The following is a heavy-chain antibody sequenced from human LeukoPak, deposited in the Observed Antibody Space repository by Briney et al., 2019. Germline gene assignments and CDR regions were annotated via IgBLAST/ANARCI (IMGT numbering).Heavy chain of an antibody. D-gene: IGHD2-8*01. Sequence: PETLSLTCAVYGGSFSGYYWSWIRQPPGKGLEWIGEINHSGSTNYNPSLKSRVTISVDTSKNQFSLKLSSVTAADTAVYYCARAGIVLMVYAIAAYNYFDYWGQGTLVTVSS. V-gene: IGHV4-34*01. CDR2: INHSGST. CDR3: ARAGIVLMVYAIAAYNYFDY. CDR1: GGSFSGYY. J-gene: IGHJ4*02.